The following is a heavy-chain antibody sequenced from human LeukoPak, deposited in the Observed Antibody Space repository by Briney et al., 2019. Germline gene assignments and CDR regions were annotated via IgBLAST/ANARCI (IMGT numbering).Heavy chain of an antibody. D-gene: IGHD6-13*01. CDR3: TRLSRYGNRWYYVDY. Sequence: PGGSLRLSCVVSGFTFNRCWMNWVRQAPGKGLEWVGRIKNEANSYTTLYAASVKGRFTISRDDSKNSLYLQMNSLKTEDTAVYYCTRLSRYGNRWYYVDYWGQGTLVTVSS. J-gene: IGHJ4*02. CDR2: IKNEANSYTT. CDR1: GFTFNRCW. V-gene: IGHV3-72*01.